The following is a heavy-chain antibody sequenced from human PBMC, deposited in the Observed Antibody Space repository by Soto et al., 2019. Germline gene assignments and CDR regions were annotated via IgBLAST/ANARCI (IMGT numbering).Heavy chain of an antibody. V-gene: IGHV2-5*02. CDR2: IYWDDDK. CDR3: AHRILRTVFGLVTTTAIYFDF. Sequence: QITLNESGPTVVKPAETLTLTCTFSGFSLTTSGVGVGWIRQSPGKAPEWLALIYWDDDKRYSASLKSRLTSTKDTAKNQVVLTMASVDPVDTATYYCAHRILRTVFGLVTTTAIYFDFWGQGTPVVVSS. J-gene: IGHJ4*02. CDR1: GFSLTTSGVG. D-gene: IGHD3-3*01.